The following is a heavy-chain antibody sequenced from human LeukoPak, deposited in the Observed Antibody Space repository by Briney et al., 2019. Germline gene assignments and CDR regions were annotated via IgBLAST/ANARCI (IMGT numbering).Heavy chain of an antibody. Sequence: GASVKVSCKASGYTFTCYYLHWVRQAPGQGPEWMGHMNPNSGGTNYAQKFQGRVTMTRDTSISTAYMALTRLRSDHTAVYYCARDSPIMGTFYAFDIWGQGTVVTVSS. CDR1: GYTFTCYY. CDR2: MNPNSGGT. D-gene: IGHD2/OR15-2a*01. V-gene: IGHV1-2*06. J-gene: IGHJ3*02. CDR3: ARDSPIMGTFYAFDI.